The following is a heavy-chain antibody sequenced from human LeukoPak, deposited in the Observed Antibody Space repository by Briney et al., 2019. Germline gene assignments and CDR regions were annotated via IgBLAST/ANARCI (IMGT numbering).Heavy chain of an antibody. D-gene: IGHD3-22*01. Sequence: SETLSLTCTVSGGSISSSSYYWGWIRQPPGKGLEWIGYIYYSGSTNYNPSLKSRVTISVDTSKNQFSLKLSSVTAADTAVYYCARARNYYDSSGYYLDIWGQGTMVTVSS. CDR1: GGSISSSSYY. CDR3: ARARNYYDSSGYYLDI. J-gene: IGHJ3*02. CDR2: IYYSGST. V-gene: IGHV4-61*05.